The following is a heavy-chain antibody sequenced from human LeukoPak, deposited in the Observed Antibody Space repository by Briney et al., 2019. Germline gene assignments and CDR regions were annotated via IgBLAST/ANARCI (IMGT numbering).Heavy chain of an antibody. J-gene: IGHJ5*02. CDR3: ARDSLGTSSGWFDP. CDR2: IWSDGSNK. V-gene: IGHV3-33*01. D-gene: IGHD6-19*01. CDR1: GFTFSSYG. Sequence: PGGSPRLSCAASGFTFSSYGMHWVRQAPGKGLEWVAVIWSDGSNKYYADSVKGRFTISRDNSKNTLFLQMNSLRTEDTAVYYCARDSLGTSSGWFDPWGQGTLVTVSS.